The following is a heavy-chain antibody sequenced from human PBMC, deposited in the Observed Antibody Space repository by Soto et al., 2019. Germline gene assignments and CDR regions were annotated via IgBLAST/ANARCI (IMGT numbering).Heavy chain of an antibody. V-gene: IGHV3-23*01. CDR1: GFTFINYA. CDR3: ARKILGSTTRAIYWYFDL. CDR2: ISGGGDAA. D-gene: IGHD7-27*01. J-gene: IGHJ2*01. Sequence: EVQVLESGGGLVQPGGSLRLSCAGSGFTFINYAMNWVRQAPGKGLEWVSSISGGGDAAFFPDSVRGRFTISRDNSKNTVTLQMNSLGVDDTAVFYCARKILGSTTRAIYWYFDLWGRGTLVTVSS.